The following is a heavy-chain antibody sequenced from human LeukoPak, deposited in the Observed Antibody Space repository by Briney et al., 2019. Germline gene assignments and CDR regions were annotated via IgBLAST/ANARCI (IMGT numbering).Heavy chain of an antibody. J-gene: IGHJ4*02. CDR3: ARGGYGWTFKQ. D-gene: IGHD5-18*01. V-gene: IGHV3-11*01. Sequence: PGGSLRLSCTASGFSFSDNFLGWIRQAPGKGLEWVSYINSGGDNIHYLDAVKGRFSISRDNSMRSLYLQMSRLKVDDTAVYYCARGGYGWTFKQWGQGTLVSVSS. CDR2: INSGGDNI. CDR1: GFSFSDNF.